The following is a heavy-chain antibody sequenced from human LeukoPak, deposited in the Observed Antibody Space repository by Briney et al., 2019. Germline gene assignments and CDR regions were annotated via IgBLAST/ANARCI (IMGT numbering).Heavy chain of an antibody. CDR2: INHSGST. J-gene: IGHJ4*02. V-gene: IGHV4-34*01. CDR3: ARDLLGWELHYFDY. D-gene: IGHD1-26*01. CDR1: GGSFSGYY. Sequence: SETLSLTCAVYGGSFSGYYWSWIRQPPGKGLEWIGEINHSGSTNYNPSLKSRVTISVDTSKNQFSLKLSSVTAADTAVYYCARDLLGWELHYFDYWGQGTLVTVSS.